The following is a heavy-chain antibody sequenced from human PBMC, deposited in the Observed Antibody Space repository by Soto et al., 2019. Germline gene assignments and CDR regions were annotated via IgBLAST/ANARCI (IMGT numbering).Heavy chain of an antibody. CDR3: ARDLRIVVVPAAMPHDAFDI. J-gene: IGHJ3*02. CDR1: GYTLTELS. V-gene: IGHV1-24*01. CDR2: FDPEDGET. D-gene: IGHD2-2*01. Sequence: ASVKVSCKVSGYTLTELSMHWVRQAPGKGLEWMGGFDPEDGETIYAQKFQGRVTMTEDTSTDTAYMELSSLRSEDTAVYYCARDLRIVVVPAAMPHDAFDIWGQGTMVTVSS.